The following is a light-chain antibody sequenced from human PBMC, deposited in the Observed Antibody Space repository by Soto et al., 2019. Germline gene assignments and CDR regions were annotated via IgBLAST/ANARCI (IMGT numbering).Light chain of an antibody. J-gene: IGLJ1*01. CDR3: SSYTSSSLYV. CDR2: DVS. CDR1: SSDVGGYNY. V-gene: IGLV2-14*01. Sequence: QSALTQPASVSGSPGQSITISRTGTSSDVGGYNYVSWYQQLPGKAPKLVIYDVSDRPSGVSNRFSGSKSGNTASLTISGLQAEDEADYYCSSYTSSSLYVFGTGTKVTVL.